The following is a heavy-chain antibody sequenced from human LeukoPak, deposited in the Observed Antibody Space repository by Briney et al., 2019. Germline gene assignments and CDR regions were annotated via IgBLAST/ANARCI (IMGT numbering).Heavy chain of an antibody. Sequence: GGSLRLSCAASGFTLSSYGVNWVRQAPGKGLEWVSFITNNGWTIYYADSVKGRFTISRDDAKNSVYLQMNSLRADDTAIYHCARDIRPPPERYFDLWGPGTLVTVSS. J-gene: IGHJ2*01. D-gene: IGHD1-14*01. CDR1: GFTLSSYG. V-gene: IGHV3-48*03. CDR3: ARDIRPPPERYFDL. CDR2: ITNNGWTI.